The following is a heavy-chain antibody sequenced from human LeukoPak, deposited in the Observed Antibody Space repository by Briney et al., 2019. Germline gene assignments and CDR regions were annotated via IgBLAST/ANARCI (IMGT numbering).Heavy chain of an antibody. CDR1: GGSISSYY. CDR2: IYYSGST. CDR3: ARRSSWHYYYGMDV. J-gene: IGHJ6*02. Sequence: SETLSLTCTVSGGSISSYYWSWIRQPPGRGLEWIGYIYYSGSTNYNPSLKSRVTISVDTSKNQFSLKLSSVTAADTAVYYCARRSSWHYYYGMDVWGQGTTVTVSS. V-gene: IGHV4-59*12. D-gene: IGHD6-13*01.